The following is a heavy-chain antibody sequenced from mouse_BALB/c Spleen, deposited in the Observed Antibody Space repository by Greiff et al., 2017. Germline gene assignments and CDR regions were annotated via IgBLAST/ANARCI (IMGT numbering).Heavy chain of an antibody. Sequence: VQLKQSGAELVKPGASVKLSCTASGFNIKDTYMHWVKQRPEQGLEWIGRIDPANGNTKYDPKFQGKATITADTSSNTAYLQLSSLTSEDTAVYYCAMPDRYGAWFAYWGQGTLVTVSA. CDR3: AMPDRYGAWFAY. CDR2: IDPANGNT. CDR1: GFNIKDTY. J-gene: IGHJ3*01. V-gene: IGHV14-3*02. D-gene: IGHD2-14*01.